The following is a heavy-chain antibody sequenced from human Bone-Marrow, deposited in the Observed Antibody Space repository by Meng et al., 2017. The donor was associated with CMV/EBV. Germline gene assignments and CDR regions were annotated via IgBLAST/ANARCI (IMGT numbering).Heavy chain of an antibody. D-gene: IGHD3-10*01. CDR2: IRSKANTYAT. J-gene: IGHJ6*02. CDR1: GFTFSGSA. CDR3: TYGSGSYDAYYYYGRDV. Sequence: GGSLRLSCAASGFTFSGSAMHWVRQASGRGLEWVGRIRSKANTYATAYAASVKGRFTISRDDSKNTAYLQMNSLKTEDTAVYYCTYGSGSYDAYYYYGRDVWGQGNTVTIAS. V-gene: IGHV3-73*01.